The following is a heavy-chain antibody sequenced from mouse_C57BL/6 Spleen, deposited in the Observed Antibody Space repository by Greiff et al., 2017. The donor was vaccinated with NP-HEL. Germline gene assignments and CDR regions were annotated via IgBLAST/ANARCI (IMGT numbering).Heavy chain of an antibody. CDR2: ISSGSSTI. V-gene: IGHV5-17*01. CDR3: ARIYYDYFAWFAY. J-gene: IGHJ3*01. CDR1: GFTFSDYG. Sequence: EVKLMESGGGLVKPGGSLKLSCAASGFTFSDYGMHWVRQAPETGLEWVAYISSGSSTIYYADTVKGRFTISRDNAKNTLFLQMTSLRSEDTAMYYCARIYYDYFAWFAYWGQGTLVTVSA. D-gene: IGHD2-4*01.